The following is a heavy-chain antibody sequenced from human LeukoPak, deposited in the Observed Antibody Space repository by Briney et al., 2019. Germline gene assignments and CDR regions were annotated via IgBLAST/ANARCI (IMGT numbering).Heavy chain of an antibody. V-gene: IGHV4-31*03. CDR3: ARDRVIGNWFDP. CDR1: GGSISSGGYY. Sequence: SQTLSLTYTVSGGSISSGGYYWSWIRQHPGKGLEWIGYIYYSGSTYYNPSLKSRVTISVDTSKNQFSLKLSSVAAADTAVYYCARDRVIGNWFDPWGQGTLVTVSS. D-gene: IGHD3-16*02. J-gene: IGHJ5*02. CDR2: IYYSGST.